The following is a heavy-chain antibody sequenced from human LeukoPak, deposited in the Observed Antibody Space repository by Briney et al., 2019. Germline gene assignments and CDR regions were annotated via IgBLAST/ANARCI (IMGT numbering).Heavy chain of an antibody. CDR3: ARQYSGNHSDY. V-gene: IGHV3-21*01. Sequence: GGSLRLSCAASGFTFSSYSMNWVRQAPGKGLEWVSSISSSSSYIYYADSVKGRFTTSRDNAKNSLYLQMNSLRAEDTAVYYCARQYSGNHSDYWGQGTLVTVSS. J-gene: IGHJ4*02. D-gene: IGHD1-26*01. CDR1: GFTFSSYS. CDR2: ISSSSSYI.